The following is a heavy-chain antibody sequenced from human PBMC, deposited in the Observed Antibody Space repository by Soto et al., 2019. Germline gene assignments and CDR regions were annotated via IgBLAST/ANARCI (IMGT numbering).Heavy chain of an antibody. CDR3: ARDRGPQYSSSWYLSAFDI. CDR2: ISAYNGNT. Sequence: ASVKVSCKASGYTFTSYGISWVRQAPGQGLEWMGWISAYNGNTNYAQKLQGRVTMTTDTSTSTAYMELRSLRSDDTAVYYCARDRGPQYSSSWYLSAFDIWGQGTMVTVSS. CDR1: GYTFTSYG. V-gene: IGHV1-18*01. J-gene: IGHJ3*02. D-gene: IGHD6-13*01.